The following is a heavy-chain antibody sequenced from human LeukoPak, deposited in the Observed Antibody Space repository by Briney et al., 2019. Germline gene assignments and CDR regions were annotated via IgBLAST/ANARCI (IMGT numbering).Heavy chain of an antibody. V-gene: IGHV3-30-3*01. Sequence: GGSLRLSCAASGFTFSSYAMHWVRQAPGKGLEWVAVISYDGSNKYYADSVKGRFTISRDNSKNTLYPQMNSLRAEDTAVYYCAREDYYDSSGPYYFDYWGQGTLVTVSS. J-gene: IGHJ4*02. D-gene: IGHD3-22*01. CDR3: AREDYYDSSGPYYFDY. CDR1: GFTFSSYA. CDR2: ISYDGSNK.